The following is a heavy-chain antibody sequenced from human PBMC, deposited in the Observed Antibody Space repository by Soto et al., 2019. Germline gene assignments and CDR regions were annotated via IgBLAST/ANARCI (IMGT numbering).Heavy chain of an antibody. CDR1: GYTFTSYG. CDR3: VRRHVSATGIDWFDP. V-gene: IGHV1-3*01. CDR2: INAANGDT. J-gene: IGHJ5*02. D-gene: IGHD6-13*01. Sequence: ASVKVSCKASGYTFTSYGIHWVRQAPGQRLEWMGWINAANGDTKYSPKFQGRVTITRDTSASTAYMGLSSLRSEDTAVCYCVRRHVSATGIDWFDPWGQGTLVTVSS.